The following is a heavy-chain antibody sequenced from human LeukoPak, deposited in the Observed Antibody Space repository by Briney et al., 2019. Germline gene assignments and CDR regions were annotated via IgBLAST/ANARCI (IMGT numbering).Heavy chain of an antibody. D-gene: IGHD2-8*01. V-gene: IGHV1-2*02. CDR2: TNPKSGDT. CDR1: GYIFSDYY. Sequence: ASVKVSCKSSGYIFSDYYLHWVRQAPGQGLEWMGLTNPKSGDTNFAQNFQGRVTMTRDTSISTAYMELSRLRSDDTAVYYCVRVYQDWYFDLWGRGTLVTVSS. CDR3: VRVYQDWYFDL. J-gene: IGHJ2*01.